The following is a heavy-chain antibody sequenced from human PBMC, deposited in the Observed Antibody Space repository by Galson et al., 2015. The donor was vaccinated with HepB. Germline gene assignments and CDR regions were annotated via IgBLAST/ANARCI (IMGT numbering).Heavy chain of an antibody. Sequence: SLRLSCAASGFTFSDYYVSWIRQAPGKGLEWLAYISSSTIYTNYADPVKGRFTISRDNVKNSMSLQMNSLRAEDTAVYYCARVADSHYGDHTHFDHWGQGALVTVSS. CDR2: ISSSTIYT. J-gene: IGHJ4*02. V-gene: IGHV3-11*06. D-gene: IGHD4-17*01. CDR3: ARVADSHYGDHTHFDH. CDR1: GFTFSDYY.